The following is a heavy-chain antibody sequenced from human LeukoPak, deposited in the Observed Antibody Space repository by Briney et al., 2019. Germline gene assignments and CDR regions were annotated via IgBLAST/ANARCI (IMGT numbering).Heavy chain of an antibody. CDR2: INTKSGGA. CDR1: GHTFTGQN. J-gene: IGHJ4*02. V-gene: IGHV1-2*02. Sequence: GASVKVSCKASGHTFTGQNIHWVRQAPGQGLQWMGWINTKSGGAHYARRFKGRVTMTRDTSISTVHMELSRLRSDDTAVYFCARDRKEGLTIIGVVPYYFESWGQGALVTVS. D-gene: IGHD3-3*01. CDR3: ARDRKEGLTIIGVVPYYFES.